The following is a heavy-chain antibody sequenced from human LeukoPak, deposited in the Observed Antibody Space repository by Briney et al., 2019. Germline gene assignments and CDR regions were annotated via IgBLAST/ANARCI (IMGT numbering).Heavy chain of an antibody. CDR3: TRGLYDF. J-gene: IGHJ4*02. D-gene: IGHD3-3*01. CDR2: SKGYGGTT. V-gene: IGHV3-49*02. Sequence: SKGYGGTTEYAASVKGRFTISRDDSKSIAYLQMNSLKTEDTAVYYCTRGLYDFRGQGTLVTVSS.